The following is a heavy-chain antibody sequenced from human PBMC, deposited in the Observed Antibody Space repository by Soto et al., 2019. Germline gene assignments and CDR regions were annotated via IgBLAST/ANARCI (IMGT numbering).Heavy chain of an antibody. Sequence: EVQLVESGGGLVQTGGSLRLSCAASGFTFSTFSMNWVRQAPGKGLEWLSYIGGSGGSISYADSVKGRFTISRDNGKHTLYLQMSSLGDEDTAVSYCSGDLAWAFDSWGQGALVTGSS. CDR1: GFTFSTFS. V-gene: IGHV3-48*02. J-gene: IGHJ4*02. CDR2: IGGSGGSI. D-gene: IGHD1-26*01. CDR3: SGDLAWAFDS.